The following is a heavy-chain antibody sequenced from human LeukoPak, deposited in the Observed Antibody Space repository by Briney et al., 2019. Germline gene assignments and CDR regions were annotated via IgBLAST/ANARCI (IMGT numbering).Heavy chain of an antibody. D-gene: IGHD3-22*01. CDR2: MNPNSGNT. CDR1: GYTFTSYD. V-gene: IGHV1-8*03. J-gene: IGHJ4*02. Sequence: ASVKVSCKASGYTFTSYDINWVRQATGQGLEWMGWMNPNSGNTGYAQKFQGRVTITRNTSISTAYMELSSLRSEDTAVYYCARAGIYYYDSSGYYGDWFDYWGQGTLVTVSS. CDR3: ARAGIYYYDSSGYYGDWFDY.